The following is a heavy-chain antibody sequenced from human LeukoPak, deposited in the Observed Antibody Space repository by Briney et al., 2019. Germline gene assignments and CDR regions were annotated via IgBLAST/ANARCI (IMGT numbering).Heavy chain of an antibody. CDR1: GGSISSGGYY. J-gene: IGHJ4*02. V-gene: IGHV4-61*08. D-gene: IGHD3-22*01. CDR3: ARVWGGTYYYDSSGYYQHFDY. CDR2: IYYSGST. Sequence: SETLSLTCTVSGGSISSGGYYWSWIRQHPGKGLEWIGYIYYSGSTNYNPSLKSRVTISVDTSKNQFSLKLSSVTAADTAVYYCARVWGGTYYYDSSGYYQHFDYWGQGTLVTVSS.